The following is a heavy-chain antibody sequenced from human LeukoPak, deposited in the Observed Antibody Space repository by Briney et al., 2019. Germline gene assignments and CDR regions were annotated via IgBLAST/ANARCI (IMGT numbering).Heavy chain of an antibody. CDR3: AKVVFSRYSYGAFDY. D-gene: IGHD5-18*01. CDR1: GFTFDDYA. V-gene: IGHV3-9*01. J-gene: IGHJ4*02. Sequence: PGRSLSLSCAASGFTFDDYAMHWVRQAPGKGLEWVSGISWNSGSIGYADSVKGRFTISRDNAKNSLYLQMNSLRAEDTALYYCAKVVFSRYSYGAFDYWGQGTLVTVSS. CDR2: ISWNSGSI.